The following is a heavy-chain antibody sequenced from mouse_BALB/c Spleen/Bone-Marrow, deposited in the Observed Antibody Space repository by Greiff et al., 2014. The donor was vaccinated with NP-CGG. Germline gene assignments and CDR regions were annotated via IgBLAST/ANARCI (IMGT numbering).Heavy chain of an antibody. D-gene: IGHD2-4*01. V-gene: IGHV2-9*02. CDR2: IWAGGSY. CDR1: GFSLTSYG. Sequence: VKLVESGPGLVAPSQSLSITCTVSGFSLTSYGVHWVRQPPGKGLEWLGVIWAGGSYNYNSALMSRLSISKDNSKNQVFLKMNNLQTDDTDMYYCARDPIYYDYDWYFDVWGAGTTVTVSS. CDR3: ARDPIYYDYDWYFDV. J-gene: IGHJ1*01.